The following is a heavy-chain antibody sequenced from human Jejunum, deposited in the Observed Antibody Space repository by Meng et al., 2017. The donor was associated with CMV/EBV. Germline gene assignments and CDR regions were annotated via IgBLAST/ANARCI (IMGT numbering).Heavy chain of an antibody. Sequence: FRVHALSWVRQAPGKGLEWVNFIRSKAYGDTSEYAASVKGRFSISRDDSQSIVYLQMNRLRSEDTAVYYCTKGPRLEWRYYGMDVWGQGTTVTVSS. CDR2: IRSKAYGDTS. V-gene: IGHV3-49*04. D-gene: IGHD3-3*01. CDR1: FRVHA. CDR3: TKGPRLEWRYYGMDV. J-gene: IGHJ6*02.